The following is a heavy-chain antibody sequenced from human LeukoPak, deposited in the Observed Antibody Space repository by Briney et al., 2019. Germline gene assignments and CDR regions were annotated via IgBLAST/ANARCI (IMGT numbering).Heavy chain of an antibody. J-gene: IGHJ4*02. CDR1: GGSISIYY. CDR2: VYNSENT. CDR3: VRDRELHY. Sequence: PSETLSLTCTVSGGSISIYYLSWIRQPPGKGLEWIGYVYNSENTNYNPSLKSRATISADTSKNQFSLKLNSVTAADTAVYSCVRDRELHYWGQGILVTVSS. D-gene: IGHD1-26*01. V-gene: IGHV4-59*01.